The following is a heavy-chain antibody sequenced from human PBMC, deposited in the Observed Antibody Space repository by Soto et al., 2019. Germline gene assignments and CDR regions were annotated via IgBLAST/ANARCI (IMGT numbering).Heavy chain of an antibody. V-gene: IGHV1-69*04. D-gene: IGHD1-1*01. CDR1: GGTFSSYT. J-gene: IGHJ3*02. CDR3: AREKQAGTRVGDAFDX. Sequence: SVKVSCKASGGTFSSYTISWVRQAPGQGLEWMGRIIPILGIANYAQKFQGRVTITADKSTSTAYMELSSLRSEDTAVYYCAREKQAGTRVGDAFDXWGQGTMVTGSS. CDR2: IIPILGIA.